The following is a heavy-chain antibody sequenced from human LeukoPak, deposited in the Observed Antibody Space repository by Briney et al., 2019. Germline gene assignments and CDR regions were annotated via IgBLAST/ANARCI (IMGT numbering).Heavy chain of an antibody. CDR2: INPNSGGT. CDR1: GYTFTGHY. D-gene: IGHD2-15*01. Sequence: GASVKVSCKASGYTFTGHYMHWVRQAPGQGLEWMGWINPNSGGTNYAQKFQGWVTKTRDTSISTTYLGLSRLRYDDTAVYYCAREYSSSWFDSWGQGTLVTVSS. V-gene: IGHV1-2*04. J-gene: IGHJ5*01. CDR3: AREYSSSWFDS.